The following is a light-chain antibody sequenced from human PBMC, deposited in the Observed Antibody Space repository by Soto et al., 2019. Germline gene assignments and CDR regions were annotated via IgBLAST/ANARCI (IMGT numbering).Light chain of an antibody. CDR1: QGISSS. CDR3: QQLNTYPFT. CDR2: AAS. V-gene: IGKV1-9*01. Sequence: DIQLTQSPSFLSASVGDRVTITCRASQGISSSLAWYQHTSGKAPNFLIYAASTLQTGVPSRFSGSGSGTEFTLTISSLQPEDFATDYCQQLNTYPFTFGPGTKVHIK. J-gene: IGKJ3*01.